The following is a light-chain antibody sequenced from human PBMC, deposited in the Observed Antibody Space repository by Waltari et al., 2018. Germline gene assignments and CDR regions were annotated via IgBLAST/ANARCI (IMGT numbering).Light chain of an antibody. V-gene: IGKV3-20*01. CDR3: QKYVNLPAT. Sequence: VFTQSPGPLSLPPGERATLPRRASQSVGKYLAWYRQKPGHAPRRLIYDASTRATGVAYRFSGSGFGTDFSLTISRLEPEDFAVYYCQKYVNLPATFGQGTRVEIK. CDR2: DAS. J-gene: IGKJ1*01. CDR1: QSVGKY.